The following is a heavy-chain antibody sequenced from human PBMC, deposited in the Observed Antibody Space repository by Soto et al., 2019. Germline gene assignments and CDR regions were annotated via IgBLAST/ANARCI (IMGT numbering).Heavy chain of an antibody. D-gene: IGHD2-15*01. CDR2: INHSGST. V-gene: IGHV4-34*01. Sequence: SETLSLTCAVYGGSFSGYYWSWIRQPPGKGLEWIGEINHSGSTNYNPSLKSRVTISVDTSKNQFSLKLSSVTAADTVVYYCARGNVVVVAATRRRYYGMDVWGQGTTVTVSS. CDR1: GGSFSGYY. CDR3: ARGNVVVVAATRRRYYGMDV. J-gene: IGHJ6*02.